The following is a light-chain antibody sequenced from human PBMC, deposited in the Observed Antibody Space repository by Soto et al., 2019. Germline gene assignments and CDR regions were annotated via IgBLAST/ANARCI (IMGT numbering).Light chain of an antibody. CDR3: QQRHMWPIT. J-gene: IGKJ5*01. CDR1: RSVLYSSNNKNY. CDR2: WAS. V-gene: IGKV4-1*01. Sequence: DIVMTQSPGSLAVSLGERATINCKSSRSVLYSSNNKNYLAWYQQKPGQPPKLLIYWASTRESGVPDRFSGSGSGTDFTLTISSLQAEDVAVYYCQQRHMWPITFGQGTRLEIK.